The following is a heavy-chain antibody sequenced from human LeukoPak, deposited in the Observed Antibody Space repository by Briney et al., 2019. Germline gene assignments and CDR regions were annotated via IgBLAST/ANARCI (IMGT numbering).Heavy chain of an antibody. Sequence: GGSLRLSCAASGFTVSSYYMNWVRQAPGKELEWVSVIYTGGGRYYADSVRGRFTISRDTSKNMVFLQMNSLRAEDTAVYYCARSPYYYDSSGYFDYWGQGTLVTVSS. CDR3: ARSPYYYDSSGYFDY. J-gene: IGHJ4*02. CDR2: IYTGGGR. V-gene: IGHV3-53*01. CDR1: GFTVSSYY. D-gene: IGHD3-22*01.